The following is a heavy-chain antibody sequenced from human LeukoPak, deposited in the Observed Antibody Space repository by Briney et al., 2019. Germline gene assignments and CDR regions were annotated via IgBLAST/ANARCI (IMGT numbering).Heavy chain of an antibody. CDR3: ARVLFIVGAHYPDY. V-gene: IGHV3-30*03. D-gene: IGHD1-26*01. CDR2: ISYDGSNK. J-gene: IGHJ4*02. CDR1: GFTFSSYG. Sequence: PGRSLRLSCAASGFTFSSYGMHWVRQAPGKGLEWVAVISYDGSNKYYADSVKGRFTISRDNSKNTLYLQMNGLRDEDTAVYYCARVLFIVGAHYPDYWGQGTLVTVSS.